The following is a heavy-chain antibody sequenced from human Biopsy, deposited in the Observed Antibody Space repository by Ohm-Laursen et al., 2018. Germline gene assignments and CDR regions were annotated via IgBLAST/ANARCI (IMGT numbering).Heavy chain of an antibody. D-gene: IGHD3-22*01. CDR1: GESFNGYY. CDR3: VRGVDYYDPYHYYALDV. CDR2: INYSGRT. J-gene: IGHJ6*02. V-gene: IGHV4-34*01. Sequence: SETLSLTCAVYGESFNGYYWSWIRQTPGKGLEWIGEINYSGRTKYNPSLKSRVTISVDTSKNQCSLKLRSVTAADTAVYYCVRGVDYYDPYHYYALDVWGQGTTVTVSS.